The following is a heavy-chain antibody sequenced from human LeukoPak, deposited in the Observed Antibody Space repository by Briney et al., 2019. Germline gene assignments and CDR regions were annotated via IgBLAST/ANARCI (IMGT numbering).Heavy chain of an antibody. J-gene: IGHJ5*02. CDR3: ARDLSDILTVWFDP. Sequence: ASVKASCKASGYTFTSYGISWVRQAPGQGLEWMGWISAYNGNTNYAQKLQGRVTMTTDTSTSTAYMELRSLRSDDTAVYYCARDLSDILTVWFDPWGQGTLVTVSS. CDR2: ISAYNGNT. CDR1: GYTFTSYG. D-gene: IGHD3-9*01. V-gene: IGHV1-18*01.